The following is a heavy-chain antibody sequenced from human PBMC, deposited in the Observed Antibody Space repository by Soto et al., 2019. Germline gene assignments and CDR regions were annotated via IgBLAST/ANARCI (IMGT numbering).Heavy chain of an antibody. Sequence: GVSLRLSCAASGFRFDDYNMHWVRQAPGKGLEWVSFISWSGGSTYYADSVKGRFTISRDNSKNTLYLQMNSLRAEDTAVYYCAKDGLAARPPLAFDIWGQGTMVTVSS. J-gene: IGHJ3*02. D-gene: IGHD6-6*01. V-gene: IGHV3-23*01. CDR3: AKDGLAARPPLAFDI. CDR1: GFRFDDYN. CDR2: ISWSGGST.